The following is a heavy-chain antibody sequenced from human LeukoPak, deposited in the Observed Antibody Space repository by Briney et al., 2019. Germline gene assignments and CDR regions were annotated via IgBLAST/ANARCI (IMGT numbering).Heavy chain of an antibody. V-gene: IGHV4-38-2*02. Sequence: SETLSLTCAVSHYSISSSYYWGWIRQPPGKGLEWIGSISHSGSAFYNPSLSSRVTISTDTSRNHFSLKLSSVTAADRGVYYCARELTRTTFDYSGRGTLVTVSS. D-gene: IGHD1-14*01. J-gene: IGHJ4*02. CDR2: ISHSGSA. CDR1: HYSISSSYY. CDR3: ARELTRTTFDY.